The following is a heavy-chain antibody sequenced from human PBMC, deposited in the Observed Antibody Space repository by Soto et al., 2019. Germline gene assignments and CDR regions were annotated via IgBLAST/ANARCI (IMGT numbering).Heavy chain of an antibody. J-gene: IGHJ3*02. CDR1: GGSISSGDYY. CDR2: IYYSGST. D-gene: IGHD3-22*01. V-gene: IGHV4-30-4*01. Sequence: SETLSLTCTVSGGSISSGDYYWSWIRQPPGKGLEWIGYIYYSGSTYYNPSLKSRVTISVDTSKNQFSLKLSSVTAADTAVYYCARHTGLSFFDSTVLGALAIWGQGTMVTVSS. CDR3: ARHTGLSFFDSTVLGALAI.